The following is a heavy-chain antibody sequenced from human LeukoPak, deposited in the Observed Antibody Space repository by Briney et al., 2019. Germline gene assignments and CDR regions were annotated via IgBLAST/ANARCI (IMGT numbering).Heavy chain of an antibody. V-gene: IGHV3-53*01. CDR2: IYSGGST. CDR1: GFTVSSNY. J-gene: IGHJ6*03. D-gene: IGHD5-24*01. Sequence: GGSLRLSCAAPGFTVSSNYMSWVRQAPGKGLERVSVIYSGGSTYYADSVKGRFTISRDNSKNTLYLQMNSLRAEDTAVYYCARESHGSRRDYYYYMDVWGKGTTVTVSS. CDR3: ARESHGSRRDYYYYMDV.